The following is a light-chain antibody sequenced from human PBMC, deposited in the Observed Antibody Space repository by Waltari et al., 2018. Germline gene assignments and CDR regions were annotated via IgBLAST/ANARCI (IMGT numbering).Light chain of an antibody. J-gene: IGKJ4*01. CDR3: QQYNNWPLT. CDR2: GAS. V-gene: IGKV3-15*01. CDR1: QSVSSS. Sequence: ETVMTQSPATLSVSPGERATLSCRASQSVSSSLAWYQQKPGQAPRLLIYGASTRATGIPAGFSGSGSGTEFTLTISSMQSEDFAVYYCQQYNNWPLTFGGGTKVEIK.